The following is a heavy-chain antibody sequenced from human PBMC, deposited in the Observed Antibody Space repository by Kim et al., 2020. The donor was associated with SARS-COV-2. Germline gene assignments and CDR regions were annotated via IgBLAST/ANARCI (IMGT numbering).Heavy chain of an antibody. CDR2: VHSGGTT. Sequence: SETLSLTCTVSGDSVSSTAYFWVWIRQPPRKGLEWIGSVHSGGTTSYNPSLRSRLTISMDTSKNQFSLNLMSVTAADTAVYYCATRILASRGGWGQGTLVTVSS. V-gene: IGHV4-39*01. CDR3: ATRILASRGG. J-gene: IGHJ4*02. CDR1: GDSVSSTAYF. D-gene: IGHD3-16*01.